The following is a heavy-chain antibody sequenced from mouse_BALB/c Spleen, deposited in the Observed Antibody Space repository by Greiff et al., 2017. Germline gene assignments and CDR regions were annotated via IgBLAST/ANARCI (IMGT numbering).Heavy chain of an antibody. CDR3: TYYRYDAFAY. J-gene: IGHJ3*01. V-gene: IGHV5-9-4*01. Sequence: EVKLVESGGGLVKPGGSLKLSCAASGFTFSSYAMSWVRQCPDKRLEWVAEISSGGSYTYYPDTVTGRFTISRDNAKNTLYLEMSSLRSEDTAMYYCTYYRYDAFAYWGQGTLVTVSA. D-gene: IGHD2-14*01. CDR2: ISSGGSYT. CDR1: GFTFSSYA.